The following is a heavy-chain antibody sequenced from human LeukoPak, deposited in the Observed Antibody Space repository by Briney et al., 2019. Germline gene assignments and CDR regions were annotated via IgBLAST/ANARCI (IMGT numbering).Heavy chain of an antibody. CDR1: GYTLTELS. Sequence: ASVKVSCKVSGYTLTELSMHWVRQAPGKGLEWMGGFDPGDGETIYAQKFQGRVTMTEDTSTDTAYMELSSLRSEDTAVYYCATALQLASYNWFDPWGQGTLVTVSS. CDR3: ATALQLASYNWFDP. V-gene: IGHV1-24*01. D-gene: IGHD6-13*01. CDR2: FDPGDGET. J-gene: IGHJ5*02.